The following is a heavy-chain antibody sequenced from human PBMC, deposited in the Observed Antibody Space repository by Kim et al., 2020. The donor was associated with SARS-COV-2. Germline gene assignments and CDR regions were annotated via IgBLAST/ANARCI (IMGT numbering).Heavy chain of an antibody. Sequence: SETLSLTCTVSGGSISSYYWSWIRQPPGKGLEWIGYIYYSGSTNYNPSLKSRVTISVDTSKNQFSLKLSSVTAADTAVYYCARVVGHGDYPNFDYWGQGTLVTVSS. CDR1: GGSISSYY. D-gene: IGHD4-17*01. CDR2: IYYSGST. J-gene: IGHJ4*02. CDR3: ARVVGHGDYPNFDY. V-gene: IGHV4-59*01.